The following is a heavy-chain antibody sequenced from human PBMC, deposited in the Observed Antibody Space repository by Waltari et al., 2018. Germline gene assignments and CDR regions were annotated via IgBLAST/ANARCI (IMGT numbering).Heavy chain of an antibody. CDR3: TRSADGDFAD. CDR2: IKTKTAGGPV. D-gene: IGHD3-10*01. V-gene: IGHV3-15*01. Sequence: EGHRVESGGGSVTPGGSLRLSCVASGVSFSNAWLSWVRQAPGKGVDWLGRIKTKTAGGPVDYLALWKDRFTISRDDSRNPLLLQMNNVRIDDTAVYFCTRSADGDFADWGQGPLVTVSS. CDR1: GVSFSNAW. J-gene: IGHJ4*02.